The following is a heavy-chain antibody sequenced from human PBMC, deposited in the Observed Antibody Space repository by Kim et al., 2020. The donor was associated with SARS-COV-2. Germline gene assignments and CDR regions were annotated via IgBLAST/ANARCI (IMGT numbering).Heavy chain of an antibody. CDR2: IIPFLPLT. V-gene: IGHV1-69*10. J-gene: IGHJ6*02. D-gene: IGHD2-21*02. CDR3: ARPISWNGDCHSRRDHFYYGMDV. Sequence: SVKVSCKASGGTFSSYAITWVRQAPGQGLEWMGGIIPFLPLTNYGQKFQGRITITEDDSASPVYMHLSNLKSEDTAIYYCARPISWNGDCHSRRDHFYYGMDVWGPGTTVTVSS. CDR1: GGTFSSYA.